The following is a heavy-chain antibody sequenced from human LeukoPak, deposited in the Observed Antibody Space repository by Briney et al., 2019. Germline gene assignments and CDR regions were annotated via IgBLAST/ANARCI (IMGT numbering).Heavy chain of an antibody. D-gene: IGHD3-10*01. CDR1: GFTFSSYG. J-gene: IGHJ4*02. CDR3: AKAPPYMVGSGSPYYFDY. V-gene: IGHV3-23*01. Sequence: GSLRLSCAASGFTFSSYGMSWVRQAPGKGLEWVSAISGSGGSTYYADSVKGRFTISRDNSKNTLYLQMNSLRAEDTAVYYCAKAPPYMVGSGSPYYFDYWGQGTLVTVSS. CDR2: ISGSGGST.